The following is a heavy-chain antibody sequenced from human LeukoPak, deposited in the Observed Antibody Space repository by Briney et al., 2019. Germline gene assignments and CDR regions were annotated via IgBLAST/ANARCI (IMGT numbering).Heavy chain of an antibody. J-gene: IGHJ6*04. CDR2: IKQGGSEE. D-gene: IGHD2-15*01. CDR3: ARDFGLRCSGGTCYSVYYYGMDV. CDR1: GFSFSNYA. V-gene: IGHV3-7*03. Sequence: GGSLRLSCSASGFSFSNYAMYWVRQAPEKGLEWVANIKQGGSEEYYVDSVKGRFTISRDNAKNSLYLQMNSLRAEDTAVYYCARDFGLRCSGGTCYSVYYYGMDVWGKGTTVTVSS.